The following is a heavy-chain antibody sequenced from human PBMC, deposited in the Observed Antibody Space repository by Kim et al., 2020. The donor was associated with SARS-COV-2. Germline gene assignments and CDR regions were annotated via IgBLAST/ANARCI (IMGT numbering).Heavy chain of an antibody. Sequence: GGSLRLSCAASGFTFSSYAMSWVRQAPGKGLEWVSGISGSGGSTYYAESAKGRFTISRDSSKNTLYLQMNSLRAEDTAVYYCVKGLRHQTFDKWGQGTMVTVSS. CDR3: VKGLRHQTFDK. CDR1: GFTFSSYA. D-gene: IGHD3-16*01. CDR2: ISGSGGST. V-gene: IGHV3-23*01. J-gene: IGHJ3*02.